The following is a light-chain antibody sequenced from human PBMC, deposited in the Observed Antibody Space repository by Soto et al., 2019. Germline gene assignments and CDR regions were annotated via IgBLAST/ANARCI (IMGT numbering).Light chain of an antibody. Sequence: DIHLTQSPATLSFSVGDRVTITCRASQTISSWLAWYQQKPGKAPKLLIYKASTLKSGVPSRFSGSGSGKEFTLTISILQHDDVATYYCQHYNSHLEAFGQGTKVEIK. CDR1: QTISSW. CDR3: QHYNSHLEA. V-gene: IGKV1-5*03. CDR2: KAS. J-gene: IGKJ1*01.